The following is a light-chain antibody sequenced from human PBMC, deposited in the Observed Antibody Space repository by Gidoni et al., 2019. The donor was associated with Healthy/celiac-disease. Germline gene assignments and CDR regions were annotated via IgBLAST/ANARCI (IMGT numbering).Light chain of an antibody. CDR3: QQYGSSPLT. V-gene: IGKV3-20*01. CDR2: GAS. J-gene: IGKJ4*01. CDR1: QSVSSSY. Sequence: EIVSTQSPGTLSLSPGERATLSCRASQSVSSSYLAWDQQKPGQAPRLLIYGASSRATGIPDRVSGSGSGTDFTLTISRLEHEDVAVYYCQQYGSSPLTFGGGTKVEIK.